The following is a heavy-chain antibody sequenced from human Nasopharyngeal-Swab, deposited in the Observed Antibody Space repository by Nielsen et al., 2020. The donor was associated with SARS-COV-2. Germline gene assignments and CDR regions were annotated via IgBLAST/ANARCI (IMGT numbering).Heavy chain of an antibody. V-gene: IGHV1-8*01. D-gene: IGHD3-22*01. CDR2: MNPYSGNT. CDR3: ARGGCYYETSGYWAHAFDI. Sequence: ASVKVSCKASGSTFSNYDINWVRQATGQGLEWMGWMNPYSGNTAYSPKFQGRLTMTSDTSITTAFMELSSLRSEDTAIYFCARGGCYYETSGYWAHAFDIWGQGTMVTVSS. J-gene: IGHJ3*02. CDR1: GSTFSNYD.